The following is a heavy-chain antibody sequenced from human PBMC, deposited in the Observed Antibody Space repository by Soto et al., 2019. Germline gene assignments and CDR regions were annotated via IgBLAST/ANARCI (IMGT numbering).Heavy chain of an antibody. CDR2: ISSSSSYI. D-gene: IGHD1-26*01. CDR3: ARDRGSGSYSGLYYYYYGMDV. J-gene: IGHJ6*02. V-gene: IGHV3-21*01. CDR1: GFTFSSYS. Sequence: GPLRLACGASGFTFSSYSMNWGRQAPWKGLEWVSSISSSSSYIYYADSVKGRFTISRDNAKNSLYLQMNSLRAEDTAVYYCARDRGSGSYSGLYYYYYGMDVWGQGTTVTVSS.